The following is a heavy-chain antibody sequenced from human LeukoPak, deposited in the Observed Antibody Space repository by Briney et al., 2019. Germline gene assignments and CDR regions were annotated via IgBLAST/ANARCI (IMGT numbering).Heavy chain of an antibody. CDR1: GFSFSRNA. D-gene: IGHD1-26*01. J-gene: IGHJ4*02. CDR2: VGATDAET. Sequence: GGSLRLSCAASGFSFSRNAMNWPRQRPGKGLEWVSGVGATDAETSYTDSVKGRFTISRDNLKNTVSLIMNNLRAEDTAIYYCATHDTMVGVFWGQGTLVTVSS. V-gene: IGHV3-23*01. CDR3: ATHDTMVGVF.